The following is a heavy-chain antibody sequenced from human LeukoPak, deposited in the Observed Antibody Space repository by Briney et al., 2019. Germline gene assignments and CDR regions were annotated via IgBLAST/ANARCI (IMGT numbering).Heavy chain of an antibody. J-gene: IGHJ4*02. CDR1: GFTFGDYA. CDR3: TRSLTTGLREGYYFDY. D-gene: IGHD4-17*01. V-gene: IGHV3-49*04. CDR2: IRSKAYGGTT. Sequence: GGSLRLSCTASGFTFGDYAMSWARQAPGKGLEWVGFIRSKAYGGTTEYAASVKGRFTISRDDSKSIAYLQMNSLKTEDTAVYYCTRSLTTGLREGYYFDYWGQGTLVTVSS.